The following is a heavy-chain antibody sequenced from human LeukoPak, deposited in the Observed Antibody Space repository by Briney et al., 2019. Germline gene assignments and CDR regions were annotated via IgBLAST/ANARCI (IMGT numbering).Heavy chain of an antibody. CDR1: GYTFTGYY. D-gene: IGHD4-17*01. V-gene: IGHV1-2*02. Sequence: ASVKVSCKASGYTFTGYYIHWVRQAPGQGLEWMGWINPNSGGTNYAQKFQGRVTMTRDTSISTAYMELSRLRSDDTAVYYCAFSRGYGDYVYFQHWGQGTLVTVSS. J-gene: IGHJ1*01. CDR2: INPNSGGT. CDR3: AFSRGYGDYVYFQH.